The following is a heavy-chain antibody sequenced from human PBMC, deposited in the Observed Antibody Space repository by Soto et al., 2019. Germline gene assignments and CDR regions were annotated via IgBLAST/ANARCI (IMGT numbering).Heavy chain of an antibody. CDR2: ISSSSSTI. CDR3: ARERSPSYYYYYGMDV. Sequence: GGSLRLSCAASGFTFSSYSMNWVRQAPGKGLEWVSYISSSSSTIYYADSVKGRFTISRDSAKNSLYLQMNSLRAEDTAVYYCARERSPSYYYYYGMDVWGQGTTVTVSS. V-gene: IGHV3-48*01. J-gene: IGHJ6*02. D-gene: IGHD3-3*01. CDR1: GFTFSSYS.